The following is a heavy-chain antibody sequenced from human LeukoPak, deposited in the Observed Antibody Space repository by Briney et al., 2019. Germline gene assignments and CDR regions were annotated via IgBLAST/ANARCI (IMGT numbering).Heavy chain of an antibody. Sequence: ASVKVSCKASGYTFTSYGISWVRQAPGQGLEWMGWISAYNGNTNYAQELQGRVTMTTDTSTSTAYMELRSLRSDDTAVYYCARSSHIVVVTAYDYWGQGTLVTVSS. CDR2: ISAYNGNT. J-gene: IGHJ4*02. D-gene: IGHD2-21*02. V-gene: IGHV1-18*01. CDR1: GYTFTSYG. CDR3: ARSSHIVVVTAYDY.